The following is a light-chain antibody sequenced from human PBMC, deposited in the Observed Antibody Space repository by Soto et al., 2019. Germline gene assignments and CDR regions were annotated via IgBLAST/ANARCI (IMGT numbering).Light chain of an antibody. J-gene: IGKJ1*01. CDR3: QQYNSYLWT. CDR1: QSISNW. Sequence: DIQMTQSPSTLPASVGDRVTITCRASQSISNWLAWYQQKPGKAPQLLIYKASILERGVSSRFSGSGSGTEFTLTISSLQPDDFATYYCQQYNSYLWTFGQGTKVALK. CDR2: KAS. V-gene: IGKV1-5*03.